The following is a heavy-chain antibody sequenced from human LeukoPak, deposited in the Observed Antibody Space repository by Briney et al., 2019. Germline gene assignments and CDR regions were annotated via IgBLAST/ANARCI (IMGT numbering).Heavy chain of an antibody. J-gene: IGHJ6*03. V-gene: IGHV1-46*01. CDR1: GYPFTSYY. CDR3: ARDLSRRGLYSSSSDYYYMDV. D-gene: IGHD6-6*01. CDR2: INPSGGST. Sequence: ASVKVSCKASGYPFTSYYMHWVRQAPGQGLEWMGIINPSGGSTSYAQKFQGRVTMTRDTSTSTVYMELSSLRSEDTAVYYCARDLSRRGLYSSSSDYYYMDVWGKGTTVTVSS.